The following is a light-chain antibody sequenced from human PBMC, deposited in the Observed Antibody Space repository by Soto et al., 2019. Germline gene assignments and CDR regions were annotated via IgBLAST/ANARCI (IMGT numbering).Light chain of an antibody. V-gene: IGLV2-8*01. CDR1: SSDGGGYNY. J-gene: IGLJ3*02. CDR2: EVS. CDR3: QAYDYSLTASV. Sequence: QSALTQPPSASGSPEQSVTISCTGTSSDGGGYNYVSWYQQHPGTAPKLMIYEVSKRPSGVPDRFSGSKSGNTASLTVSGLQAEDEADYYCQAYDYSLTASVFGGGTKLTVL.